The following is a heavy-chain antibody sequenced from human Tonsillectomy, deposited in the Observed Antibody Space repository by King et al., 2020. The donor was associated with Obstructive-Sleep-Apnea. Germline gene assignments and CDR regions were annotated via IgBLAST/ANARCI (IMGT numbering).Heavy chain of an antibody. J-gene: IGHJ5*02. D-gene: IGHD6-13*01. CDR1: GGSFSNYY. CDR3: ARGSGAAAVNWFDP. Sequence: VQLQQWGAGLLRPSETLSLTCAVFGGSFSNYYCSWIRQPPGKGLEWIGEINHSGSTNYNPSPKSRVTISGDTSKNQFSLKLTAVTAADTAVYYCARGSGAAAVNWFDPWGQGTLVTVSS. V-gene: IGHV4-34*01. CDR2: INHSGST.